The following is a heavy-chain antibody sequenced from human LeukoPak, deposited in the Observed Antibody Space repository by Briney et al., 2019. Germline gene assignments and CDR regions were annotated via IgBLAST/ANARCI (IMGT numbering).Heavy chain of an antibody. V-gene: IGHV3-23*01. CDR2: ISGSGGST. CDR3: AKDVLSQWLGVGLNYFDY. CDR1: GFTFSSYA. J-gene: IGHJ4*02. Sequence: SGGSLRLPCAASGFTFSSYAMSWVRQAPGKGLEWVSAISGSGGSTYYADSVKGRFTISRDNSKNTLYLQMNSLRAEGTAVYYCAKDVLSQWLGVGLNYFDYWGQGTLVTVSS. D-gene: IGHD6-19*01.